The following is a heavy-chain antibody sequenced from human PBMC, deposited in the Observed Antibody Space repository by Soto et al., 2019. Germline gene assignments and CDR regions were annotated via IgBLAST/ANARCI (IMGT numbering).Heavy chain of an antibody. CDR1: GFTFSSYG. J-gene: IGHJ6*02. Sequence: GGSLRLSCAASGFTFSSYGMHWVRQAPGKGLEWVAVIWYDGSNKYYADSVKGRFTISRDNSKNTLYLQMNSLRAEDTAVYYCARDSRGWGGYYYYYGMDVWGQGTTVTVSS. CDR2: IWYDGSNK. CDR3: ARDSRGWGGYYYYYGMDV. V-gene: IGHV3-33*01. D-gene: IGHD6-19*01.